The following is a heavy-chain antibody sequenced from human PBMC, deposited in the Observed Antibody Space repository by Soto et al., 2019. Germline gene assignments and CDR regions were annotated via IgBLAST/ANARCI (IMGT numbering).Heavy chain of an antibody. Sequence: EVQLVPSGAEVKKPGESLKISCKGSGYSFTSYWIGWVRQMPGKGLEWMGIIYPGDSDTRYRPTFHGQVTLSADRSISTAYVQWSSLRASDTAVYYCAGPYGGYSAYWGQGTPGTVSS. D-gene: IGHD5-12*01. CDR3: AGPYGGYSAY. CDR1: GYSFTSYW. V-gene: IGHV5-51*03. J-gene: IGHJ4*02. CDR2: IYPGDSDT.